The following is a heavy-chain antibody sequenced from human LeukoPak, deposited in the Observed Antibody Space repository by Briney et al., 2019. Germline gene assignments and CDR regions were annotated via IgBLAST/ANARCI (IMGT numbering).Heavy chain of an antibody. CDR3: ARDGGSGRGYYYYYGMDV. CDR1: GFTVNTNY. CDR2: MHSSGST. J-gene: IGHJ6*02. V-gene: IGHV3-53*01. Sequence: GGSLRLSCAASGFTVNTNYMSWVRQAPGRGLEWVSIMHSSGSTYYADSVKGRFTFSRDNSKNTLYLQMNSLRAEDTAVYYCARDGGSGRGYYYYYGMDVWGQGTTVTVSS. D-gene: IGHD1-26*01.